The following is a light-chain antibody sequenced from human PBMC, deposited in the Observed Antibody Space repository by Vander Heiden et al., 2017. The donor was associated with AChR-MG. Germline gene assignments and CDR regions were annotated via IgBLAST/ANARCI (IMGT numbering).Light chain of an antibody. Sequence: DIVLTQSPLSLPVTPGERASISCRSSQSLLHSNGYNLLDWYLQKPGQSPQLLIYLGSNRASGVPDRFSGSGSGTDFTLRISRVEAEDVGVYYCMQALQTPYTFGQGTKLEIE. J-gene: IGKJ2*01. CDR3: MQALQTPYT. V-gene: IGKV2-28*01. CDR1: QSLLHSNGYNL. CDR2: LGS.